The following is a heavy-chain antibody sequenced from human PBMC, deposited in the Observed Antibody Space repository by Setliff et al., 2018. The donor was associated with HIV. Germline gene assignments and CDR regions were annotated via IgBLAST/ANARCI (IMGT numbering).Heavy chain of an antibody. CDR2: VSPYNGDT. Sequence: ASVKVSCKTSDYIFLSYGISWVRQAPGQGLEWMGWVSPYNGDTKYAQKFQGRVTMTTDTSARTGYMELRNLRSDDTAVYYCARYNFWGGYEIDYWARERWSPSPQ. D-gene: IGHD3-3*01. CDR3: ARYNFWGGYEIDY. V-gene: IGHV1-18*01. CDR1: DYIFLSYG. J-gene: IGHJ4*02.